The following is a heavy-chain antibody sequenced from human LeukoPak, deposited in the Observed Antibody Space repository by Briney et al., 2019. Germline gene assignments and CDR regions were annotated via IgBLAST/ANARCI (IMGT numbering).Heavy chain of an antibody. D-gene: IGHD6-6*01. V-gene: IGHV4-38-2*01. Sequence: SETLSLTCAVSGYSISSGYYWGWIRQPPGKGLEWIGSIYHSGSTYYNPSLKSRVTISVDTSKNQFSLKLSSVTAADTAVYYCARVQYSSSSGYGYYYYYYMDVRGKGTTVTVSS. CDR2: IYHSGST. CDR1: GYSISSGYY. J-gene: IGHJ6*03. CDR3: ARVQYSSSSGYGYYYYYYMDV.